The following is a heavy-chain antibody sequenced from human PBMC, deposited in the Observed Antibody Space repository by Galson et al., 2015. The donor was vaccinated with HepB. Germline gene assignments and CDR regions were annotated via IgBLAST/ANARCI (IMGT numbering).Heavy chain of an antibody. CDR2: IEQDGSEK. D-gene: IGHD3-22*01. Sequence: SLRLSCATSGFTFSDYWMSWVRQAPGKGLEWVANIEQDGSEKFYADSVKGRFTISRDNAKKSLYLQMNSLRDEDTAVYYCTRDPDGSGHSLNWYFDLWGRGTLLTVSS. V-gene: IGHV3-7*03. CDR3: TRDPDGSGHSLNWYFDL. CDR1: GFTFSDYW. J-gene: IGHJ2*01.